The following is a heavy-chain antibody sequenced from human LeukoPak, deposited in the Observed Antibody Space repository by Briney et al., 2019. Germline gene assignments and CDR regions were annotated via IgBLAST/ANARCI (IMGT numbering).Heavy chain of an antibody. V-gene: IGHV3-30-3*01. D-gene: IGHD4-17*01. Sequence: QPGGSLRLSCAASGFTFSSYAMHWVRQAPGKGLEWVAVISYDGSNKYYADSVKGRFTISRDNSKNTLYLQMNSLSAEDTAVYYCARASNGDLYYFDYWGQGTLVTVSS. J-gene: IGHJ4*02. CDR3: ARASNGDLYYFDY. CDR1: GFTFSSYA. CDR2: ISYDGSNK.